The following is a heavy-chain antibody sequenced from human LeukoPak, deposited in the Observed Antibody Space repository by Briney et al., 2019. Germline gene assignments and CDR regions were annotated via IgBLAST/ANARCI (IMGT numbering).Heavy chain of an antibody. Sequence: SETLSLTCTVSGGSISSSSYYWGWIRQPPGKGLEWIGSIYYSGSTYYNPSLKSRVTISVDTSKNQFSLKLSSVTAADTAVYYCARHSILRSSGWYYFDYWGQGTLVTVSS. V-gene: IGHV4-39*01. D-gene: IGHD6-19*01. J-gene: IGHJ4*02. CDR2: IYYSGST. CDR1: GGSISSSSYY. CDR3: ARHSILRSSGWYYFDY.